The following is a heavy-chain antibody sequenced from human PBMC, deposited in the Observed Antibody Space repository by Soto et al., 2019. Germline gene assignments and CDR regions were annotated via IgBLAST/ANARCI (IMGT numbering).Heavy chain of an antibody. CDR3: AKDPGDKRTHAYYFDY. CDR1: GFTFSGYA. Sequence: GGSLRLSCAASGFTFSGYAMSWVRQAPGKGLEWVSTISGSGGSTYSADSVKGRFTISRDNSKNTLYLQMNSLRAEDTAVYYCAKDPGDKRTHAYYFDYWGQGTLVTVS. D-gene: IGHD1-26*01. J-gene: IGHJ4*02. V-gene: IGHV3-23*01. CDR2: ISGSGGST.